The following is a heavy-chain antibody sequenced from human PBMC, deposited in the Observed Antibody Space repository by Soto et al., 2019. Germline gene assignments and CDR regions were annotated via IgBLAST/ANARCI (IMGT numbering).Heavy chain of an antibody. CDR3: ARASLTIFGAPYGMDV. D-gene: IGHD3-3*01. Sequence: SVKVSCKASGYPFTRYSIRWVRQAPGQGLEWMGWISGYNGDTEYSKNFQGRLTMTIDTSTTTASMELRSLRSDDTAVYYCARASLTIFGAPYGMDVWGQGTSVTVSS. J-gene: IGHJ6*02. V-gene: IGHV1-18*04. CDR2: ISGYNGDT. CDR1: GYPFTRYS.